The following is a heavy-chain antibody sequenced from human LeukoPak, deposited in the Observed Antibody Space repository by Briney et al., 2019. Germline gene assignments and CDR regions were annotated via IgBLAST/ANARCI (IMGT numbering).Heavy chain of an antibody. D-gene: IGHD6-19*01. CDR1: GLTFSSNA. CDR3: AKLGTSSGWYSYFDY. J-gene: IGHJ4*02. V-gene: IGHV3-23*01. Sequence: GGSLRLSCAASGLTFSSNAMSWVRQDPGKGMEWVSAISGSGGSTYYADSVKGRFTISRDNSKNTLYLQMNSLRAEDTAVYYCAKLGTSSGWYSYFDYWGQGTLVTVSS. CDR2: ISGSGGST.